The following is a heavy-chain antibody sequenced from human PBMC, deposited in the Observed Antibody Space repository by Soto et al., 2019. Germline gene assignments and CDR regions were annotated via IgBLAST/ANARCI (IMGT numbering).Heavy chain of an antibody. CDR3: AKDGRGLNPRAFDI. CDR2: ISGSGGST. D-gene: IGHD2-15*01. V-gene: IGHV3-23*01. Sequence: EVQVLESGGGLVQPGGSLRLSCAASGFTFSNYAMMWVRQAPGKGLEWVSAISGSGGSTYYADSVKGRFTISRDNSKNTLFLQMNSLRADDTADYYCAKDGRGLNPRAFDIWGQGTMVTVSS. CDR1: GFTFSNYA. J-gene: IGHJ3*02.